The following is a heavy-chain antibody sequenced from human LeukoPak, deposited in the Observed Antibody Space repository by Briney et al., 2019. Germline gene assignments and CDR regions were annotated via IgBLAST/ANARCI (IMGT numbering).Heavy chain of an antibody. Sequence: GGSLRLSCAASGFTFSSYAMSWVRQAPGKGLEWVSAISGSGGSTYYADSVKGRFTISRDNSKNTLYLQMDSLRAEDSAAYYCAKLRSGTTGNVEIWGQGTMVTVSS. V-gene: IGHV3-23*01. CDR1: GFTFSSYA. CDR2: ISGSGGST. D-gene: IGHD1-26*01. CDR3: AKLRSGTTGNVEI. J-gene: IGHJ3*02.